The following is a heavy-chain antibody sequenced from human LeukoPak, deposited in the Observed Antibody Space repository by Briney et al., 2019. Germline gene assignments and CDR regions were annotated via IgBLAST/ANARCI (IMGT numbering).Heavy chain of an antibody. CDR1: GGTFISYA. V-gene: IGHV1-69*05. CDR2: IIPIFGTA. J-gene: IGHJ6*03. Sequence: ASVKVSCKASGGTFISYAISWVRQAPGRGLEWMGRIIPIFGTANYAQKFQGRVTITTDESTSTAYMELSSLRSEDTAVYYCARDRRGTIFGVVTERPYYYYYYMDVWGKGTTVTVSS. D-gene: IGHD3-3*01. CDR3: ARDRRGTIFGVVTERPYYYYYYMDV.